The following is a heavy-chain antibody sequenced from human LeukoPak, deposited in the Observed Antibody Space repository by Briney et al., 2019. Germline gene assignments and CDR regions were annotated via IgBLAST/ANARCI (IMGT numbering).Heavy chain of an antibody. D-gene: IGHD6-25*01. J-gene: IGHJ4*02. CDR1: GGSISSSSYY. V-gene: IGHV4-39*07. CDR2: IYYSGST. Sequence: SETLSLTCTVSGGSISSSSYYWGWIRQPPGKGLEWIGSIYYSGSTYYNPSLKSRVTISVDTSKNQFSLKLSSVTAADTAMYYCARDARYGYSSDWGQGTLVTVSS. CDR3: ARDARYGYSSD.